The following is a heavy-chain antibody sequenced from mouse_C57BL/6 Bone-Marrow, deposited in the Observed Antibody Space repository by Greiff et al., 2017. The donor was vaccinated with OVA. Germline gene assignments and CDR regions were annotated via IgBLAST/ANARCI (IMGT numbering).Heavy chain of an antibody. D-gene: IGHD2-4*01. CDR2: INPSSGYT. V-gene: IGHV1-4*01. Sequence: VQLQQSGAELARPGASVKMSCKASGYTFTSYTMHWVKQRPGQGLEWIGYINPSSGYTKYNQKFKDKATLTADKSSSTAYMQLSSLTSEDSAVYYCARRGYDSYWYFDVWGTGTTVTVSS. J-gene: IGHJ1*03. CDR3: ARRGYDSYWYFDV. CDR1: GYTFTSYT.